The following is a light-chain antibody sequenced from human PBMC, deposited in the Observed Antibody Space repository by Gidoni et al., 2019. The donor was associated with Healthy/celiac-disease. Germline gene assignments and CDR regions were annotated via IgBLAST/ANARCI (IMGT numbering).Light chain of an antibody. CDR2: RNN. CDR3: AAWDDSLSGRV. V-gene: IGLV1-47*01. CDR1: SSNIGSNY. Sequence: SVLTQPPSASGTPGQGVPISCSGSSSNIGSNYVSWYQHPPGTAPKLLIYRNNQRPSGVPDRFSGSKSGTSASLAISGLRSEDEADYYCAAWDDSLSGRVFGGGTKLTVL. J-gene: IGLJ2*01.